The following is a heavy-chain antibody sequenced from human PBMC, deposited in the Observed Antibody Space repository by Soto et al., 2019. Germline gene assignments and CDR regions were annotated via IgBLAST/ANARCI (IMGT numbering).Heavy chain of an antibody. D-gene: IGHD4-4*01. CDR1: GGSISSGSYY. V-gene: IGHV4-39*01. Sequence: SETLSLTCTVSGGSISSGSYYWGWIRQPPGKGLEWIGHIHKSGSTYYNPPLKSRVTISVDTSKNQFSLKLNSVTAADTAVFYCARHGPYSRYFDYWGQGTLVTVSS. J-gene: IGHJ4*02. CDR3: ARHGPYSRYFDY. CDR2: IHKSGST.